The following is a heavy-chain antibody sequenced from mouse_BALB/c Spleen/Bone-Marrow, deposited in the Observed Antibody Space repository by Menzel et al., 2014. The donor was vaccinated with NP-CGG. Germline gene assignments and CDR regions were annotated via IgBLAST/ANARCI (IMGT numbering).Heavy chain of an antibody. Sequence: VQVVESDAELVKPGASVKISCKASGYTFTDHAVHWVKQKPERGLEWIGYISPGNGDIKYNEKFKGKATLTADKSSSTAYMQLNSLTSEDSAVYSCKKLWDFDVWGAGTTVTVSS. V-gene: IGHV1S53*02. J-gene: IGHJ1*01. CDR3: KKLWDFDV. CDR1: GYTFTDHA. CDR2: ISPGNGDI. D-gene: IGHD1-3*01.